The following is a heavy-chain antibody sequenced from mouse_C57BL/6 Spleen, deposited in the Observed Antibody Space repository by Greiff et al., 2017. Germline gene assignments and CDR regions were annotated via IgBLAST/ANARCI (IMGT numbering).Heavy chain of an antibody. Sequence: EVQLQQSVAELVRPGASVKLSCTASGFNIKNTYMHWVKQRPEQGLEWIGRIDPANGNTKYAPKFQGKATITADTSSNTAYLQLSSLTAKDTAIYYWARSGDRHYYGSSYFDYWGQGTTLTVSS. CDR3: ARSGDRHYYGSSYFDY. CDR1: GFNIKNTY. J-gene: IGHJ2*01. CDR2: IDPANGNT. V-gene: IGHV14-3*01. D-gene: IGHD1-1*01.